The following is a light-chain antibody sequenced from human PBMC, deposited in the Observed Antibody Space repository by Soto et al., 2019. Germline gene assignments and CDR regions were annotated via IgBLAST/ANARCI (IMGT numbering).Light chain of an antibody. V-gene: IGKV3-20*01. CDR1: QSVSSSY. CDR2: GAS. CDR3: QQYGSSFT. J-gene: IGKJ3*01. Sequence: EIVLTQSPGTLSLSPGERATLSCRASQSVSSSYLAWYQQKPGQAPRLLIYGASSRATGIPDRFSGSGSGTDLTLTISRLEPEDFAVYYCQQYGSSFTFGPGTTVDIK.